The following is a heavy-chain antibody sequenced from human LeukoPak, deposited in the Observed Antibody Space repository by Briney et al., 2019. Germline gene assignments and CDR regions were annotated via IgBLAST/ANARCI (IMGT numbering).Heavy chain of an antibody. J-gene: IGHJ4*02. CDR1: GFIFDDYT. CDR3: AKDGKNYFDY. CDR2: ISWDGGST. Sequence: GGSLRLSCAASGFIFDDYTMHCVRQAPGKGLEWVSLISWDGGSTYYADSVEGRFTISRDNSKNSLSLQMNSLRTEDTALYYCAKDGKNYFDYWGQGTLVTVSS. V-gene: IGHV3-43*01.